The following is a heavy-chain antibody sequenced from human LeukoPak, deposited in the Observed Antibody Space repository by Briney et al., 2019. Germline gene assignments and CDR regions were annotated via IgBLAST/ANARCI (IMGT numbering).Heavy chain of an antibody. V-gene: IGHV4-39*07. D-gene: IGHD3-22*01. CDR3: ARDGYYYDSSGYYYAY. Sequence: SETLSLTCTVSGGSISSSSYYWGWIRQPPGKGLEWIGSIYYSGSTYYNPSLESRVTISVDTSKNQFSLKLSSVTAADTAVYYCARDGYYYDSSGYYYAYWGQGTLVTVSS. CDR2: IYYSGST. CDR1: GGSISSSSYY. J-gene: IGHJ4*02.